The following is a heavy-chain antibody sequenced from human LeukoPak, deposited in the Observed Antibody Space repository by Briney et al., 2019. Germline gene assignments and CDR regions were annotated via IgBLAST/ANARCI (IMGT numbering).Heavy chain of an antibody. CDR2: IYYTGIT. V-gene: IGHV4-59*08. J-gene: IGHJ4*02. CDR1: GGSISSYY. D-gene: IGHD2-15*01. Sequence: SETLSLTCTVSGGSISSYYWSWIRQPPGKGLEWIGYIYYTGITNYNPSLKSRVTISVDTSKNRFSLKLSSVTAADTAVYYCATIESRDNYWGQGTQVTVSS. CDR3: ATIESRDNY.